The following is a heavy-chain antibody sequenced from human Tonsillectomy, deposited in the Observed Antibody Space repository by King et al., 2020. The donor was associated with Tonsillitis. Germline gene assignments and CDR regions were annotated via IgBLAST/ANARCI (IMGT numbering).Heavy chain of an antibody. V-gene: IGHV3-21*01. D-gene: IGHD3-10*01. CDR2: ISSSSSYI. Sequence: VQLVESGGGLVKPGGSLRLSCAASGFTFSSYNMNWVRQAPGKGLEWVSSISSSSSYIYYADSVKGRFTISRDNAKNSLYLQMNSLRAEDTAVFYCARQDGAPGAFDIWGQGTMVTVSS. J-gene: IGHJ3*02. CDR1: GFTFSSYN. CDR3: ARQDGAPGAFDI.